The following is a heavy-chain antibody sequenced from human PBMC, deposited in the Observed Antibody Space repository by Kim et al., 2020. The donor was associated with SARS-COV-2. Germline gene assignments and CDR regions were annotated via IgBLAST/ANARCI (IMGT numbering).Heavy chain of an antibody. CDR1: GGSFSGYY. D-gene: IGHD4-17*01. J-gene: IGHJ6*02. CDR3: ARGPTAETTVTTFP. CDR2: INHSGST. V-gene: IGHV4-34*01. Sequence: SETLSLTCAVYGGSFSGYYWSWIRQPPGKGLEWIGEINHSGSTNYNPSLKSRVTISVDTSKNQFSLKLSSVTAADTAVYYCARGPTAETTVTTFPWGQGTTVTVSS.